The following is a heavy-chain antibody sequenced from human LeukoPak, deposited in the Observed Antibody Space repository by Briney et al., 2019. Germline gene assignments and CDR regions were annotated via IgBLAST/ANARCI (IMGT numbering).Heavy chain of an antibody. Sequence: ASVKVSCKASGYTFTSYYMHWVRQAPGQGLEWMGIINSSGGSTSYAQKFQGRVTMTRDTSTSTVYMELSSLRSEDTAVYYCARDVTMIVVAGDAFDIWGQGTMVTVSS. CDR1: GYTFTSYY. J-gene: IGHJ3*02. V-gene: IGHV1-46*01. D-gene: IGHD3-22*01. CDR2: INSSGGST. CDR3: ARDVTMIVVAGDAFDI.